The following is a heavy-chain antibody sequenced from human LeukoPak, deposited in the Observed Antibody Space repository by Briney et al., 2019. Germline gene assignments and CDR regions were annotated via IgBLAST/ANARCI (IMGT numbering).Heavy chain of an antibody. Sequence: SETLSLTCTVSGGSISSYYWSWIRQPPGKGLEWIGYIYYSGSTNYNPSLKSRVTISVDTSKNQFSLKLSSVTAADTAVYYCARESGGNSVGWYFDLWGRGTLVTVSS. CDR1: GGSISSYY. V-gene: IGHV4-59*01. CDR2: IYYSGST. J-gene: IGHJ2*01. D-gene: IGHD4-23*01. CDR3: ARESGGNSVGWYFDL.